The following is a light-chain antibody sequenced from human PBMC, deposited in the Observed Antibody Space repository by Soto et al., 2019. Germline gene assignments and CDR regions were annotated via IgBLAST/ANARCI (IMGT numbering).Light chain of an antibody. CDR3: SSYTSSDII. CDR1: SSDVGGDSY. V-gene: IGLV2-14*01. CDR2: EVS. Sequence: QSVLTQPASVSGSPGQSITISCTGTSSDVGGDSYVSWYQQHPGKAPKLMIYEVSNRPSGVSNRFSGSKSGNTASLTISGLQAEDEAHYYCSSYTSSDIIFGGGTKVTVL. J-gene: IGLJ2*01.